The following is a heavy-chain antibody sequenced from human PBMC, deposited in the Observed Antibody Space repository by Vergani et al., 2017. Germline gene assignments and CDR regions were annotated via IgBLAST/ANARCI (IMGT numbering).Heavy chain of an antibody. Sequence: QVQLVESGGGVEKPGRSLRLSCAASGFTLSSYAMHWVRKAPGKGLEWVAVISYDGSNKYYADSVKGRLTIARENSKNTLYLQMNSLRAEDTAGYYCARGPTNSPFDYWGQGTLVTVSS. D-gene: IGHD2-8*01. V-gene: IGHV3-30-3*01. CDR1: GFTLSSYA. J-gene: IGHJ4*02. CDR3: ARGPTNSPFDY. CDR2: ISYDGSNK.